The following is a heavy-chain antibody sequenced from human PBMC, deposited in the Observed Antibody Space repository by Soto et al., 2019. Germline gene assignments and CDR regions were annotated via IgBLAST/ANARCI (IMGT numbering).Heavy chain of an antibody. CDR1: GFTFSSYW. D-gene: IGHD3-16*01. J-gene: IGHJ4*02. CDR3: ARRLPKGGFEY. CDR2: INSDGSII. Sequence: EVQLVESGGGLVQPGGSLRLSCAASGFTFSSYWMHWVRQAPGKGLVWVSRINSDGSIISDADSVKGRFTISRDNAKNKLYLQMNSLRAEDTAVYDCARRLPKGGFEYWGQGTLVTVSS. V-gene: IGHV3-74*01.